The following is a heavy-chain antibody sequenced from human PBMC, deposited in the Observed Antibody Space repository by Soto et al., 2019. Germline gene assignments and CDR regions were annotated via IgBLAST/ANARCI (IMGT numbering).Heavy chain of an antibody. J-gene: IGHJ6*02. CDR2: IYYSGST. Sequence: SETLSLTCTVSGGSISSSSYYWGWIRQPPGKGLEWIGSIYYSGSTYYNPSLKSRVTISVDTSKNQFSLKLSSVTAADTAGYYCSRQGYYGSGSYSYGLDVWGQGTTVTV. D-gene: IGHD3-10*01. CDR1: GGSISSSSYY. V-gene: IGHV4-39*01. CDR3: SRQGYYGSGSYSYGLDV.